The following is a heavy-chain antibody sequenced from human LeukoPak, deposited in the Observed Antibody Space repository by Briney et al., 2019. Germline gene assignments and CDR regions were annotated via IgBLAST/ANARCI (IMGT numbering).Heavy chain of an antibody. CDR1: GYSISSGFY. J-gene: IGHJ5*02. Sequence: SETLSLTCAVSGYSISSGFYRGWIRQAPGKGLEWIGSFYHTETTYYYNPSLKSRVTISVDTSRNQFSLQLSSVTAADTAVYYCARVRSSSGSRWFDPWGQGTLVTVSS. CDR3: ARVRSSSGSRWFDP. CDR2: FYHTETTY. D-gene: IGHD3-22*01. V-gene: IGHV4-38-2*01.